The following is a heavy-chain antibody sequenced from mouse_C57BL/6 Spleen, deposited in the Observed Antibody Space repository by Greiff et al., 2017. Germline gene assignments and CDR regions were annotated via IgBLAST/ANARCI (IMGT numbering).Heavy chain of an antibody. V-gene: IGHV1-26*01. J-gene: IGHJ3*01. D-gene: IGHD2-5*01. Sequence: VQLQQSGPELVKPGASVKISCKASGYTFTDYYMNWVKQSHGKSLEWIGDINPNNGGTSYNQKFKGKATLTVDKSSSTAYMELRSLTSADSAVYYCARSCDSNYGGGFAYWGQGTLVTVSA. CDR3: ARSCDSNYGGGFAY. CDR1: GYTFTDYY. CDR2: INPNNGGT.